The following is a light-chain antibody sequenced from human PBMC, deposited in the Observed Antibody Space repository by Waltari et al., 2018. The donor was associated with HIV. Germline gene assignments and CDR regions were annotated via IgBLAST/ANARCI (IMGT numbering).Light chain of an antibody. CDR2: TAS. CDR3: QQSYGTPLT. V-gene: IGKV1-39*01. Sequence: DIRMTPPPSSLSASIGDRVAITCRASQTSRNSLNWYQQTPGQAPKLLIYTASRLQSGVPSRFSGSSSGTDFTLTISSLQPDDFATYYCQQSYGTPLTFGGGTRVELK. CDR1: QTSRNS. J-gene: IGKJ4*01.